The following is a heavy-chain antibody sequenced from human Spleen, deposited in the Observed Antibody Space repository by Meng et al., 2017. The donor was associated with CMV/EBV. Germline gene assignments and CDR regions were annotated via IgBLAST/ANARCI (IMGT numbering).Heavy chain of an antibody. CDR1: GGSVNSDSFS. V-gene: IGHV4-61*01. J-gene: IGHJ2*01. D-gene: IGHD2-2*01. Sequence: SGGSVNSDSFSWSWIRQPPGKGLEWIGHVFDTWSTNYNSSLKSRVTISVDTSKNQFSLKLSSVTAADTAVYYCARGIPAARSSWYFDLWGRGTLVTVSS. CDR2: VFDTWST. CDR3: ARGIPAARSSWYFDL.